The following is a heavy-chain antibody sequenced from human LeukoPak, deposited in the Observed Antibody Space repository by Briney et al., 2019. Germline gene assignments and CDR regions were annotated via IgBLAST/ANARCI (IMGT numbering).Heavy chain of an antibody. J-gene: IGHJ4*02. D-gene: IGHD3-22*01. CDR3: TTEGYYYDSSGYYYVGPFFDY. CDR1: GFTFSNAW. V-gene: IGHV3-15*01. CDR2: IKSKTDGGTT. Sequence: GGSLRLSCAASGFTFSNAWMSWVRQAPGKGLEWVGRIKSKTDGGTTDYAAPVKGRFTISRDDSKNTLYLQMNSLKTEDTAVYYCTTEGYYYDSSGYYYVGPFFDYWGQGTLVTVSS.